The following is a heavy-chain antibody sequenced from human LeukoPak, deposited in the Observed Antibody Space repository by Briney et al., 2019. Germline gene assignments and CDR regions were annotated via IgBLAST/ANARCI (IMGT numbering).Heavy chain of an antibody. CDR1: GFTFSNYE. Sequence: GGSLRLSCAASGFTFSNYEMIWVRQAPGKGLEWISYISSSGTTIYYADSVEGRFNISRDNAKNSLYLQMNSLRAEDTAIYYCAREGGSYWGGLYAFDIWGQGTMVTVSS. J-gene: IGHJ3*02. CDR3: AREGGSYWGGLYAFDI. D-gene: IGHD1-26*01. V-gene: IGHV3-48*03. CDR2: ISSSGTTI.